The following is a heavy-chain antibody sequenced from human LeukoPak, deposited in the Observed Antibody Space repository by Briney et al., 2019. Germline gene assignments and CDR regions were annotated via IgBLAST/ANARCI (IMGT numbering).Heavy chain of an antibody. D-gene: IGHD2-8*01. V-gene: IGHV4-34*01. CDR2: INHSGST. CDR1: GGSFSGYY. J-gene: IGHJ6*03. CDR3: ARDGRGLGFYYYYMDV. Sequence: SETLSLTCAVYGGSFSGYYWSWIRQPPGKGLEWIGEINHSGSTNFNPSLKSRVTISVDTSKNQFSLKLSSVTAADTAVYYCARDGRGLGFYYYYMDVWGKGTTVTVSS.